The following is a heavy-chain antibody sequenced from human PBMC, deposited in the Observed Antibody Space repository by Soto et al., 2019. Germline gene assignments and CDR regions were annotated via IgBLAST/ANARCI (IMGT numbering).Heavy chain of an antibody. CDR2: INGGNGNT. CDR1: GYSFTSYA. J-gene: IGHJ3*02. D-gene: IGHD5-12*01. CDR3: AITGYRGYGTIHYVSNI. V-gene: IGHV1-3*01. Sequence: ASVKVSCKASGYSFTSYAMHWVRQAPGQRLEWMGWINGGNGNTKYSQKLQGRDTITRDTSASTAYMELSSLRSEDTAVYYCAITGYRGYGTIHYVSNIWSQPTMVIFSS.